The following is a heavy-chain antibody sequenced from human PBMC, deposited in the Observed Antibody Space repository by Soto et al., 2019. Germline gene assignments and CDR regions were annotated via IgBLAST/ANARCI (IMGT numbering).Heavy chain of an antibody. CDR3: ARQAFRFSGRFDP. D-gene: IGHD5-12*01. CDR1: GYSFTSYW. Sequence: EVQLVQSGAEVKKPGESLKISCKGSGYSFTSYWIGWVRQMPGKVLEWMGIIYPGDSDTKYSPSFQGQVTISVDKSINTDYLQWSSLKASDTAMYYCARQAFRFSGRFDPWGQGTLVTVSS. J-gene: IGHJ5*02. CDR2: IYPGDSDT. V-gene: IGHV5-51*01.